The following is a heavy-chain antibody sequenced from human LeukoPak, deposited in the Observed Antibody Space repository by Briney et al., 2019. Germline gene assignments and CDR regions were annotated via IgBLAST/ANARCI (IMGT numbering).Heavy chain of an antibody. Sequence: GGTLRLSCITSGFNFSDCRMTWVRQAPGKGLQWVANVNRDGTEKHFLDSVAGRFTISRDNAKKSLYLQTTSLRPQDTAVYFCVRGDWYFESWGQGTLVTVSS. CDR2: VNRDGTEK. D-gene: IGHD2-21*01. CDR1: GFNFSDCR. V-gene: IGHV3-7*04. CDR3: VRGDWYFES. J-gene: IGHJ4*02.